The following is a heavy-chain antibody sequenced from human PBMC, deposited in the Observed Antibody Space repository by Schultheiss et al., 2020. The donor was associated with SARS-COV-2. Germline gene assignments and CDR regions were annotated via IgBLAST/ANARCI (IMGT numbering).Heavy chain of an antibody. D-gene: IGHD2-2*01. CDR1: GGSISSGGYY. J-gene: IGHJ4*02. Sequence: SETLSLTCTVSGGSISSGGYYWSWIRQHPGKGLEWIGSIYYSGSTYYNPSLKSRVTISVDTSKNQFSLKLSSVTAADTAVYYCARFESPPGYCSSTSCYYFDYWGQGTLVTVSS. CDR2: IYYSGST. CDR3: ARFESPPGYCSSTSCYYFDY. V-gene: IGHV4-39*01.